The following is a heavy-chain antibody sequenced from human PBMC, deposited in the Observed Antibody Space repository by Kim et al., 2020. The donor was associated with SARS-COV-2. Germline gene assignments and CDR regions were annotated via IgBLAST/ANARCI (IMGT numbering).Heavy chain of an antibody. CDR1: GGTFSSYA. J-gene: IGHJ6*02. Sequence: SVKVSCKASGGTFSSYAISWVRQAPGQGLEWMGGIIPIFGTANYAQKFQGRVTITADESTSTAYMELSSLRSEDTAVYYCARIGNVKDYYYYGMDVWGQGTTVTVSS. D-gene: IGHD1-26*01. CDR3: ARIGNVKDYYYYGMDV. V-gene: IGHV1-69*13. CDR2: IIPIFGTA.